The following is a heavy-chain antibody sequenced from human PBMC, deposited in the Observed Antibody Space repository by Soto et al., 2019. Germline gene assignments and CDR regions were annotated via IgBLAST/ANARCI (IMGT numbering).Heavy chain of an antibody. CDR3: TIEMLHSKGWYWPFNI. V-gene: IGHV3-15*01. J-gene: IGHJ3*02. CDR1: GISLSSAW. Sequence: EVQLVEAGGGLVKPGGSLRLSCAASGISLSSAWMDCVRQAPGQGLEWVGRIKSKTDGGTTDFAAPVKGRFTISRDDSGNTWLLPLKKRETEGKAMYYFTIEMLHSKGWYWPFNIGGQGAIITGSS. D-gene: IGHD6-19*01. CDR2: IKSKTDGGTT.